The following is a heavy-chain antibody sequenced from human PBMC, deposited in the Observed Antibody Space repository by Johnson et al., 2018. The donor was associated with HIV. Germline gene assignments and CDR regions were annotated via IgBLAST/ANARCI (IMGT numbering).Heavy chain of an antibody. CDR2: ISWSGCTI. CDR1: GFTFSDFY. V-gene: IGHV3-11*01. CDR3: AKDMIPFGGVIVKDAFDI. D-gene: IGHD3-16*02. Sequence: QVQLVEYGGGVVRPGGSPRLSCAASGFTFSDFYMTWIRPAPGKGLEWSSYISWSGCTISYADSVKGRFHIARDDSKSTLYLQMNSLRAEDTALYYCAKDMIPFGGVIVKDAFDIWGQGTMVTVSS. J-gene: IGHJ3*02.